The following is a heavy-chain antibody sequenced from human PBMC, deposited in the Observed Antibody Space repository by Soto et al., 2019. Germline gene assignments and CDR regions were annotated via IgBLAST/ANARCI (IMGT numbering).Heavy chain of an antibody. D-gene: IGHD2-21*02. CDR3: ARDLYYCGGDCYSADDY. CDR2: IYSGGST. J-gene: IGHJ4*02. Sequence: GALRLSCAASGFTFSSNYMSWVRQAPGKGLEWVSVIYSGGSTYYADSVKGRFTISRDNSKNTLYLQMNSLRAEDTAVYYCARDLYYCGGDCYSADDYWGQGTLVTVSS. V-gene: IGHV3-53*01. CDR1: GFTFSSNY.